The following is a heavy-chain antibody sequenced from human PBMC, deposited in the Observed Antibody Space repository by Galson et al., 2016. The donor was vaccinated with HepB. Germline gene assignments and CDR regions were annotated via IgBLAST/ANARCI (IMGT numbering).Heavy chain of an antibody. D-gene: IGHD2-2*01. J-gene: IGHJ3*01. Sequence: SLRLSCAASGFTFSARDMGWVRQAPGKGLEWVASILVRDLSTYYADSVKGRFTISRDNSKNTLYLQMNSLRAEDTAIYYCAKRLVPAALGQGLDLWGQGTMVSVSS. CDR1: GFTFSARD. CDR2: ILVRDLST. CDR3: AKRLVPAALGQGLDL. V-gene: IGHV3-23*01.